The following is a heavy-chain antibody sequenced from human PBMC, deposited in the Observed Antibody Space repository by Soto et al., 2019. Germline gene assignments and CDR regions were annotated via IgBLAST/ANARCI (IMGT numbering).Heavy chain of an antibody. CDR2: IYHSGST. CDR3: ASLGVGKVFEM. V-gene: IGHV4-4*02. CDR1: GGSISSSNW. Sequence: SETLSLTCGVSGGSISSSNWWSWVRQPPGKGLEWIGEIYHSGSTNYNPSLKSRVTISVDKSQNQFSLKLNSMTAANRAGYLCASLGVGKVFEMWGRGTMVP. D-gene: IGHD2-15*01. J-gene: IGHJ3*02.